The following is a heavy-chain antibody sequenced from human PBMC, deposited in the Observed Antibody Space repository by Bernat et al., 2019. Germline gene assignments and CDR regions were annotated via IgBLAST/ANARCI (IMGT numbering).Heavy chain of an antibody. Sequence: EVQLVESGGGLIQPGGSLRLSCAASGFTVSSNYMSWVRQAPGKGVEWVSVIYSGGSTYYADSVKGRFTISRDNSKNTLYLQMNSLRAEDTAVYYCARSAYYYYGMDVWGQGTTVTVSS. CDR1: GFTVSSNY. CDR2: IYSGGST. CDR3: ARSAYYYYGMDV. V-gene: IGHV3-53*01. J-gene: IGHJ6*02.